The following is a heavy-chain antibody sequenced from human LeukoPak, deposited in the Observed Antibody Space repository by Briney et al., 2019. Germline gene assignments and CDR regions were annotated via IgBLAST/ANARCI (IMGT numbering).Heavy chain of an antibody. CDR1: GGSFSGYY. CDR2: INHSGST. Sequence: SETLSLTCAVYGGSFSGYYWCWIRQPPGKGLEWIGEINHSGSTNYNPSLKSRVTISVDTSKNQFSLKLSSVTAADTAVYYCARPVRYYDSSGYYTDAFDIWGQGTMVTVSS. J-gene: IGHJ3*02. CDR3: ARPVRYYDSSGYYTDAFDI. V-gene: IGHV4-34*01. D-gene: IGHD3-22*01.